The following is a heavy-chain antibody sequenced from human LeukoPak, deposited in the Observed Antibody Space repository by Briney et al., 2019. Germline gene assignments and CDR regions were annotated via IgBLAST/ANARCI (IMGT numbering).Heavy chain of an antibody. D-gene: IGHD2-8*01. CDR2: IYTSGST. CDR1: GGSISSYY. CDR3: ARDILTSGPTIGLFDY. Sequence: SETLSLTCTVSGGSISSYYWSWIRQPAGKGLEWIGRIYTSGSTNYNPSPKSRVTMSVDTSKNQFSLKLSSVTAADTAVYYCARDILTSGPTIGLFDYWGQGTLVTVSS. J-gene: IGHJ4*02. V-gene: IGHV4-4*07.